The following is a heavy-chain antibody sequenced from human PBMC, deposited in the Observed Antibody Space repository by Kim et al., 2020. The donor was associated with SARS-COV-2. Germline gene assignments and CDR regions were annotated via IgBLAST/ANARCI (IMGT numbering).Heavy chain of an antibody. CDR2: IAYDGST. D-gene: IGHD2-2*01. CDR1: GDSISSSIW. Sequence: SETLSLTCAVSGDSISSSIWRTWVRQSPGKGLEWIGEIAYDGSTNYNPSLKSRVTISVDKSQNQFSLRLNYVTAADTAMYYCATVLGGCSRTSCYLSSWG. CDR3: ATVLGGCSRTSCYLSS. J-gene: IGHJ5*01. V-gene: IGHV4-4*02.